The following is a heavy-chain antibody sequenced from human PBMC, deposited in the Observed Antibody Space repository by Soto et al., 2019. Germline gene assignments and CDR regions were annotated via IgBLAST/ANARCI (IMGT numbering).Heavy chain of an antibody. V-gene: IGHV3-30*18. J-gene: IGHJ4*02. Sequence: GGSLRLSCAASGFTFSSYGMHWVRQAPGKGLEWVAVISYDGSNKYYADSVKGRFTISRDNSKNTLYLQMNSLRAEDTAVYYSAKGPHYYDSSGPYYFDYWGQGTLVTVSS. D-gene: IGHD3-22*01. CDR2: ISYDGSNK. CDR1: GFTFSSYG. CDR3: AKGPHYYDSSGPYYFDY.